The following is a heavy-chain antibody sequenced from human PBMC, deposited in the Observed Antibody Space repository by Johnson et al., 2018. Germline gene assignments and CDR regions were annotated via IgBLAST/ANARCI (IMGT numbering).Heavy chain of an antibody. V-gene: IGHV3-11*01. J-gene: IGHJ3*02. CDR1: GFTFSDYY. CDR2: ISSGSSTV. Sequence: QVQLVESGGGLVKXGGSXRLXCVASGFTFSDYYMSWIRQGPAKGLEWVSYISSGSSTVYYSDLVKGRFPISRDNAKNSLYLQMNSRSAEDTAVYYCAKGPSAFDIWGQGTMVTVSS. CDR3: AKGPSAFDI.